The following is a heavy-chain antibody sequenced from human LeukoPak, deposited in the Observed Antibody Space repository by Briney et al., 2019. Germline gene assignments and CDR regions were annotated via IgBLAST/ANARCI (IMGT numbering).Heavy chain of an antibody. CDR2: ISYDGSNK. J-gene: IGHJ5*02. D-gene: IGHD3/OR15-3a*01. CDR1: GFTFSSYA. CDR3: ARDGTGYYYNWFDP. V-gene: IGHV3-30-3*01. Sequence: PGGSLRLSCAASGFTFSSYAMHWVRQAPGKGLEWVAVISYDGSNKYYADSVKGRFTISRENYKNTLYLQINSLRAEDTAVYYCARDGTGYYYNWFDPWGQGPLVTVSS.